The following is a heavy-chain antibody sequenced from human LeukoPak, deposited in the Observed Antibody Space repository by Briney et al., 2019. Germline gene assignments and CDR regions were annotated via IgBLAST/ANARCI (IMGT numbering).Heavy chain of an antibody. D-gene: IGHD5-18*01. CDR1: GFSLSTRGMC. V-gene: IGHV2-70*11. CDR2: IDWDDDK. J-gene: IGHJ4*02. CDR3: ARIPGYSYGYLFGLLPDY. Sequence: SGPTLVNPTQTLTLTCTFSGFSLSTRGMCVSWIRQPPGKALEWLARIDWDDDKYYSTSLKTRLTISKDTSKNQVVLTMTNMDPVDTATYYCARIPGYSYGYLFGLLPDYWGQGTLVTVSS.